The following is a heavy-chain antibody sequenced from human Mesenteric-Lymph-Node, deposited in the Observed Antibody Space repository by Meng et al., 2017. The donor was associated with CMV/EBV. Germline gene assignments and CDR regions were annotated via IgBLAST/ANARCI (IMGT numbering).Heavy chain of an antibody. Sequence: GESLKISCAASGFTFSSYAMSWVRQAPGKGLEWVSAISGSGGSTYYADSVKGRFTISRDNSKNTLYLQMNSLRAEDTAVYYCAKPDFWSSYNDPFDYWGQGTLVTVSS. D-gene: IGHD3-3*01. V-gene: IGHV3-23*01. CDR3: AKPDFWSSYNDPFDY. CDR2: ISGSGGST. J-gene: IGHJ4*02. CDR1: GFTFSSYA.